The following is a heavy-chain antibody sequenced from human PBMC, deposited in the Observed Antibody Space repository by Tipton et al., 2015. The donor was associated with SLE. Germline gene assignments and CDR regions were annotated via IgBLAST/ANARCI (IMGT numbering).Heavy chain of an antibody. V-gene: IGHV4-38-2*01. CDR2: IYLSGNT. CDR3: ARQGNSWSADY. D-gene: IGHD6-13*01. Sequence: LRLSCSVSVYSITSGHYWARIRQPPGKGLEWIGTIYLSGNTYYSPSLKSRVTLSVDTSKNEFSLSLSPVTAADTAVYYCARQGNSWSADYWGLGTLVTVSS. CDR1: VYSITSGHY. J-gene: IGHJ4*02.